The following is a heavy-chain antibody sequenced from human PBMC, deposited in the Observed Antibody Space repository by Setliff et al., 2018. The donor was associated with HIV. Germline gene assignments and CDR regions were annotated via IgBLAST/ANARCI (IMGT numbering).Heavy chain of an antibody. D-gene: IGHD2-21*02. CDR3: ARDPQRSPQRRYYGMDV. J-gene: IGHJ6*02. CDR1: GYTFTSYY. Sequence: ASVKVSCKASGYTFTSYYMHWVRQAPGQGLEWMGIINPSGGSTSYAQKFQGRVTMTRDTSTSTVYMELSSLRSEDTAVYYCARDPQRSPQRRYYGMDVWGQGTTVTVSS. V-gene: IGHV1-46*01. CDR2: INPSGGST.